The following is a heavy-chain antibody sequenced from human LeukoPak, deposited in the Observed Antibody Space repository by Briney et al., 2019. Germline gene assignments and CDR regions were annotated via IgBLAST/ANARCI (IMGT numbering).Heavy chain of an antibody. CDR3: ARVVYSSGYKEYYFDY. CDR2: IFHTGST. CDR1: GGSFSGYY. V-gene: IGHV4-34*11. D-gene: IGHD6-19*01. Sequence: SETLSLTCAVYGGSFSGYYWSWIRQPPGKGLEWIGSIFHTGSTYHNPSLRSRVTISVDTSKNQFSLKLSSVTAADTAVYYCARVVYSSGYKEYYFDYWGQGTLVPVSS. J-gene: IGHJ4*02.